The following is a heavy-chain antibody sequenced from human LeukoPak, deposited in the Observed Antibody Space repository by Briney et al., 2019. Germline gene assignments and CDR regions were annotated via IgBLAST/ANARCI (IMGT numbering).Heavy chain of an antibody. CDR2: IYYSGST. J-gene: IGHJ6*03. Sequence: SETLSLTCAVSGGSISSGGYSWSWIRQPPGKGLEWIGYIYYSGSTYYNPSLKSRVTVSLDTSKNQFSLKLTSVTAADTAVYYCARTYYYGSYYMDVWGKGTTVTISS. CDR3: ARTYYYGSYYMDV. CDR1: GGSISSGGYS. D-gene: IGHD3-10*01. V-gene: IGHV4-30-4*07.